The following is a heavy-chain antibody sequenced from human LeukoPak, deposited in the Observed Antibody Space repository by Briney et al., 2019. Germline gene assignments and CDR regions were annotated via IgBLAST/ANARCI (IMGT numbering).Heavy chain of an antibody. D-gene: IGHD3-22*01. CDR1: GASISSYH. J-gene: IGHJ6*03. CDR2: IYYSGST. CDR3: TRGSIAYYYMDV. Sequence: PSETLSLTCSVSGASISSYHWSWIRQPPGKGLEWIGNIYYSGSTNYNPSLKSRVTISVDTSKNQFSLKLSSVTAADTAVYYCTRGSIAYYYMDVWGKGTTVTISS. V-gene: IGHV4-59*01.